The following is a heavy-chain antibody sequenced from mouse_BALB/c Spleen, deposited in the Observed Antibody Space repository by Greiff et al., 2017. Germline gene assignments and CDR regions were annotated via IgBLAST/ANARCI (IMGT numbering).Heavy chain of an antibody. CDR2: ISSGGSYT. D-gene: IGHD2-4*01. Sequence: EVQRVESGGGLVKPGGSLKLSCAASGFTFSSYAMSWVRQTPEKRLEWVATISSGGSYTYYPDSVKGRFTISRDNAKNTLYLQMSSLRSEDTAMYYCARHKDDDYDEGDFDDWGQGTTLTVSS. V-gene: IGHV5-9-3*01. CDR1: GFTFSSYA. J-gene: IGHJ2*01. CDR3: ARHKDDDYDEGDFDD.